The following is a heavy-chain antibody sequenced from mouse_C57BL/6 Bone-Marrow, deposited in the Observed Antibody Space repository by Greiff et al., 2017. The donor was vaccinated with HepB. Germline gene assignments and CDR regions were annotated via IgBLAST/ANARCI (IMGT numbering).Heavy chain of an antibody. CDR1: GFTFSDAW. D-gene: IGHD3-2*02. Sequence: EVKLLESGGGLVQPGGSMKLSCAASGFTFSDAWMDWVRQSPEKGLEWVAEIRNKANNHATYYAESVKGRFTISRDDSKSSVYLQMNSLRAEDTGIYYCTRRAQAPYYYAMDYWGQGTSVTVSS. J-gene: IGHJ4*01. CDR3: TRRAQAPYYYAMDY. V-gene: IGHV6-6*01. CDR2: IRNKANNHAT.